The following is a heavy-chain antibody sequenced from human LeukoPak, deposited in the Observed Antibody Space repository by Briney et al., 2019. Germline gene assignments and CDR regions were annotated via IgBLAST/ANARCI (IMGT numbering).Heavy chain of an antibody. CDR1: GGSISSSSYY. V-gene: IGHV4-39*07. CDR2: IYYSGST. J-gene: IGHJ4*02. Sequence: SETLSLTCTVSGGSISSSSYYWGWIRQPPGKGLEWIGSIYYSGSTYYNPSLKSRVTISVDTSKNQFSLKLSSVTAADTAVYYCARDLDGSSGWFDYWGQGTLVTVSS. CDR3: ARDLDGSSGWFDY. D-gene: IGHD6-19*01.